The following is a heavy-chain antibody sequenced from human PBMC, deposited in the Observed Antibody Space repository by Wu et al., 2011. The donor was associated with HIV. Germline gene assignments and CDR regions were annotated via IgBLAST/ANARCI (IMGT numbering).Heavy chain of an antibody. D-gene: IGHD4-23*01. CDR1: GYPFTGYY. CDR3: ARVIGTVAANWVDP. J-gene: IGHJ5*02. V-gene: IGHV1-2*02. CDR2: ISPNSGGT. Sequence: QVQLVQSGAEVKKPGASVKVSCKASGYPFTGYYMHWVRQAPGQGLEWMGWISPNSGGTNYAQKFQGRVTMTRDTSISTAYMELRSLRSDDTAVYYCARVIGTVAANWVDPGAREPWSPSPQ.